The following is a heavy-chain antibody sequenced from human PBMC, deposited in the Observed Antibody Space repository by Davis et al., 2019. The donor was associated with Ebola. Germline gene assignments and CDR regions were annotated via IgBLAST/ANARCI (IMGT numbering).Heavy chain of an antibody. Sequence: ASVKVSCKASGYTFISSDINWVRQVPGQGLEWMGWMNPNSGNTGYDQKFQGRVTMTRNSSTSTAYMELSSLRSEDTAVYYCARGRVISVTTFYYYYSMDVWGQGTTVTV. CDR3: ARGRVISVTTFYYYYSMDV. J-gene: IGHJ6*02. D-gene: IGHD1-20*01. CDR1: GYTFISSD. CDR2: MNPNSGNT. V-gene: IGHV1-8*01.